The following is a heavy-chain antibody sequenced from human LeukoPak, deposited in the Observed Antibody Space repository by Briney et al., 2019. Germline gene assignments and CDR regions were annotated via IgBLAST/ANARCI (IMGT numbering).Heavy chain of an antibody. CDR1: GFTFSSYW. CDR3: AGFDILTGYYSARKDY. Sequence: GGSLRLSCAASGFTFSSYWMHWVRQAPGKGLVWVSRINSDGSSTSYADSVKGRFTNSRDNAKNTLYLQMNSLRAEDTAVYYCAGFDILTGYYSARKDYWGQGTLVTVSS. J-gene: IGHJ4*02. V-gene: IGHV3-74*01. CDR2: INSDGSST. D-gene: IGHD3-9*01.